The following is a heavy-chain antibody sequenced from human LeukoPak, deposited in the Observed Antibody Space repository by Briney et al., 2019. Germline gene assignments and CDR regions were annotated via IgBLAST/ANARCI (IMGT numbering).Heavy chain of an antibody. Sequence: PSETLSLTCTVSGGSISSYYWSWIRQPPGKGLEWIGYIYYSGSTNYNPSFKSRVTISVDTSKNKFSLKLSSVTAADTAVYYCARGIVVVPAAIRRWWFDPWGQGTLVTVSS. J-gene: IGHJ5*02. CDR3: ARGIVVVPAAIRRWWFDP. V-gene: IGHV4-59*01. CDR2: IYYSGST. D-gene: IGHD2-2*02. CDR1: GGSISSYY.